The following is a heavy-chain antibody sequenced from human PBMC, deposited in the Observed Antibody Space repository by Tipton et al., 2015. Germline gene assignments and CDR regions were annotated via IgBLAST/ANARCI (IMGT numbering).Heavy chain of an antibody. J-gene: IGHJ4*02. CDR2: ISGTSGAT. D-gene: IGHD3-22*01. V-gene: IGHV3-23*01. Sequence: SLRLSCAASGFSFSDYAMTWVRQAPGKGLEWVSAISGTSGATYYADSVKGRFTISRDNAKNSLYLQMNSLRAEDTAVYYCAREDLPYYYDSSGYSTGGYWDQGTLVTVSS. CDR1: GFSFSDYA. CDR3: AREDLPYYYDSSGYSTGGY.